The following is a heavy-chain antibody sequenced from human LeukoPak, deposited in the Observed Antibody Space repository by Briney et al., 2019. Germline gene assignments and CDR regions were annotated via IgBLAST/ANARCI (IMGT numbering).Heavy chain of an antibody. CDR1: GGSISSYS. J-gene: IGHJ3*02. Sequence: SETLSLTCIVSGGSISSYSWTWIWQPAGEGLEWIGRIYTSGTTNYNPSLKSRVTMSVDTSKNQFSLKLSSVTAADTAVYYCAGEAGGGYTRAFDIWGQGTMVTVSS. CDR3: AGEAGGGYTRAFDI. D-gene: IGHD5-24*01. CDR2: IYTSGTT. V-gene: IGHV4-4*07.